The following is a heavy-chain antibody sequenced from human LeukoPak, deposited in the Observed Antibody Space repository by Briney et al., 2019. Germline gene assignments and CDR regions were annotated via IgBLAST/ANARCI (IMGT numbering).Heavy chain of an antibody. D-gene: IGHD2-15*01. CDR3: ARARSCYPIYYYYYYMDV. CDR1: GGSISSGSYY. J-gene: IGHJ6*03. CDR2: IYTSGST. V-gene: IGHV4-61*02. Sequence: PSETLSLTCTVSGGSISSGSYYWSWIRQPAGKGLEWIGRIYTSGSTNYNPSLKSRVTISVDTSKNQFSLKLSSVTAADTAVYYCARARSCYPIYYYYYYMDVWGKGTTVTVSS.